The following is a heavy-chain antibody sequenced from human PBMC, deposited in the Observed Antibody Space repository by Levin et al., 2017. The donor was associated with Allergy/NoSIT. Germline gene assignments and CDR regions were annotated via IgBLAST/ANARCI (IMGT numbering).Heavy chain of an antibody. Sequence: PGGSLRLSCAVSGFNVSSIYVTWVRQAPGKGLEWVSIIYSGGRTYNADSVKGRFTISRDDSKNIVNLQMSSLRADDTAVYYCAIGENVFGAFDMWGQGTMVTVSS. V-gene: IGHV3-53*01. CDR3: AIGENVFGAFDM. D-gene: IGHD3-3*01. CDR1: GFNVSSIY. J-gene: IGHJ3*02. CDR2: IYSGGRT.